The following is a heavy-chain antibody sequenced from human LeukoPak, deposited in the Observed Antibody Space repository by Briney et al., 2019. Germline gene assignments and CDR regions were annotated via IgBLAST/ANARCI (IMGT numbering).Heavy chain of an antibody. CDR2: IYHSGST. Sequence: SETLSLTCSVSDDSITMYYWGWIRQPPGKGLEWIGSIYHSGSTYYNPSLKSRVTISVDTSKNQFSLKLSSVTAADTAVYFCARGPYSYDSSGAFDIWGQGTMVTVSS. J-gene: IGHJ3*02. CDR1: DDSITMYY. D-gene: IGHD3-22*01. V-gene: IGHV4-38-2*02. CDR3: ARGPYSYDSSGAFDI.